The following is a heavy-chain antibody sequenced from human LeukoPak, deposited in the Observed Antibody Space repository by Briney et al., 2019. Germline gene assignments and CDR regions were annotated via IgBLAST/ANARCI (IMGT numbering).Heavy chain of an antibody. CDR2: IYYSGST. Sequence: PSETLSLTCTVSVGSLSRSSYYWGWIRQPPGKGLEWIGSIYYSGSTYYNPSLKSRVTISVDTSKNQFSLKLSSVTAADTAVYYCARHVRFGAMLGYFDSWGQGTLVTVSS. V-gene: IGHV4-39*01. CDR1: VGSLSRSSYY. CDR3: ARHVRFGAMLGYFDS. D-gene: IGHD3-10*01. J-gene: IGHJ4*02.